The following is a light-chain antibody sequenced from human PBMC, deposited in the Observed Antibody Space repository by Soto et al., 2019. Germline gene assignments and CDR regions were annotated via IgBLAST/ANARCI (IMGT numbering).Light chain of an antibody. CDR1: HRVSSY. Sequence: EILMTQSPATLSVSPGESATLSCSASHRVSSYLAWYQQKPGQAPRLLIYDASNRATGIPARFSGSGSGTDFTLTISSLEPEDFAVYYCQQRSNWPITFGQGTRLEIK. V-gene: IGKV3-11*01. J-gene: IGKJ5*01. CDR3: QQRSNWPIT. CDR2: DAS.